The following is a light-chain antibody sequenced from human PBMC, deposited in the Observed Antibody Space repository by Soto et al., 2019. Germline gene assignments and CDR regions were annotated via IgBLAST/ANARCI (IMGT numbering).Light chain of an antibody. CDR3: CSYAGSYSWV. J-gene: IGLJ3*02. CDR2: EVN. CDR1: SSDIGAYDY. V-gene: IGLV2-14*01. Sequence: QSALTQPASLSGSPGQSITISCTGTSSDIGAYDYVSWFQQHPGKAPKLMISEVNNRPSGVSNRFSGSKSGNTAYLTISGLQVEDEADYYCCSYAGSYSWVFGGGTQLTVL.